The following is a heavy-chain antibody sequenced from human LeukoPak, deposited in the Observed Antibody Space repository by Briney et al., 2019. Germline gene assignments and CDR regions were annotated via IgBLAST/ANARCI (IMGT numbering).Heavy chain of an antibody. CDR3: ARGGSGRTQDDTYDI. D-gene: IGHD3-10*01. J-gene: IGHJ3*02. Sequence: GGSLRLTCAASGFSFSSYSMNWVRQAPGKGLEWVSIISSGSSYIFYADSVKGRFTISRDNAKNSLYLQMDSLRAEDTAVYSCARGGSGRTQDDTYDIWGQGTKVTVSS. CDR2: ISSGSSYI. CDR1: GFSFSSYS. V-gene: IGHV3-21*01.